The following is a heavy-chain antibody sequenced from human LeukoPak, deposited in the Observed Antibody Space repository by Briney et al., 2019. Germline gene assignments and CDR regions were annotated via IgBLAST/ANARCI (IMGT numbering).Heavy chain of an antibody. CDR2: MNPNSGNT. CDR1: GYTFTSYD. Sequence: ASVKVSCKASGYTFTSYDINWVRQATGQGLEWMGWMNPNSGNTGYAQKFQGRVTVTRNTSISTAYMELGSLRSEDTAVYYCARVTNYDFWSGYYQSFDYWGQGTLVTVSS. D-gene: IGHD3-3*01. J-gene: IGHJ4*02. V-gene: IGHV1-8*01. CDR3: ARVTNYDFWSGYYQSFDY.